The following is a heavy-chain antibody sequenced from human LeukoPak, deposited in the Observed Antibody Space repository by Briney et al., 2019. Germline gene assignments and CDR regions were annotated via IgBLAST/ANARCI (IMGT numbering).Heavy chain of an antibody. V-gene: IGHV3-33*08. CDR3: ARVEI. J-gene: IGHJ4*02. CDR2: IWYDGSKT. D-gene: IGHD1-1*01. Sequence: GRSLRLSCAASGFTFSSYAMHWVRQAPGKGLEWVAVIWYDGSKTEYADSVKGRFTISRDVSKNTLYLQMNSLRVEDTAVYYCARVEIWGQGTLVTVSS. CDR1: GFTFSSYA.